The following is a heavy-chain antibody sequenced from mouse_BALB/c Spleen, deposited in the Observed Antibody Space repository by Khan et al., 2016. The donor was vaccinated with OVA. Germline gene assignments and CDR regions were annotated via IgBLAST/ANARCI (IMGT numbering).Heavy chain of an antibody. J-gene: IGHJ4*01. CDR2: INPNNGVT. CDR3: ARDAGRY. V-gene: IGHV1-22*01. D-gene: IGHD3-3*01. Sequence: EVQLQQSGPELVKPGASVKMSCKTSGYTFTEYTLHWVKQSHGKSLEWIGVINPNNGVTSYNQKFKGKATLTVEKSSSTAYMEFRSLTSEDSAVYYCARDAGRYWGQGTSVTVSS. CDR1: GYTFTEYT.